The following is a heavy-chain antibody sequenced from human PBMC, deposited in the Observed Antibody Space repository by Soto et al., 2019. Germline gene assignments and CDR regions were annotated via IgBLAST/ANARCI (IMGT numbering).Heavy chain of an antibody. V-gene: IGHV3-23*01. CDR3: AKSRSGYGPYCYFAV. CDR1: GFTFSDYD. CDR2: ISRSGDST. D-gene: IGHD5-18*01. Sequence: EGQLLESGGGLVQPGGSLRLSCAASGFTFSDYDMSWVRQAPGKGLEWVSSISRSGDSTYYADSVQGRFTISRDRSKNTLSLQANSLRSEDTAVYYCAKSRSGYGPYCYFAVWGRGTLVTVSS. J-gene: IGHJ2*01.